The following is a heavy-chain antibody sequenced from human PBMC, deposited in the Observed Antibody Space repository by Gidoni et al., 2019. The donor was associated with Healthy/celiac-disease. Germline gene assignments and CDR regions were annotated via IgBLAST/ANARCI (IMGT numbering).Heavy chain of an antibody. D-gene: IGHD3-10*01. CDR3: ARILGGFGELLHDY. Sequence: QVTLRESGPALVKPTQTLTLTCTFSGFSLSTSGMCVSWIRQPPGKALEWLARIDWDDDKYYSTSLKTRLTISKDTSKNQVVLTMTNMDPVDTATYYCARILGGFGELLHDYWGQGTLVTVSS. CDR1: GFSLSTSGMC. J-gene: IGHJ4*02. CDR2: IDWDDDK. V-gene: IGHV2-70*15.